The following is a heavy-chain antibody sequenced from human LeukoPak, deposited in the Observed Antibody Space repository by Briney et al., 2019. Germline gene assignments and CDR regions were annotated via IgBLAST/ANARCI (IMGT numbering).Heavy chain of an antibody. D-gene: IGHD6-19*01. CDR3: ARGHSSGWYGSY. Sequence: GGSLRLSCAASRFTFSSYSMNWVRQAPGKGLEWVSSISSSSSYIYYADSVKGRFTISRDNAKNSLYLQMNSLRAEDTAVYYCARGHSSGWYGSYWGQGTLVTVSS. J-gene: IGHJ4*02. V-gene: IGHV3-21*01. CDR2: ISSSSSYI. CDR1: RFTFSSYS.